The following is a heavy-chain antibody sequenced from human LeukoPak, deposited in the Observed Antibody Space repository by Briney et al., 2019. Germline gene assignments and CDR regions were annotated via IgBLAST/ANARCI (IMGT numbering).Heavy chain of an antibody. J-gene: IGHJ4*02. CDR1: GASYNAYY. V-gene: IGHV4-34*01. CDR2: IDHRGTA. Sequence: SETLSLTCAVYGASYNAYYWSWIRQPPGKGLEWIGDIDHRGTATYNPSLKSRLSISADASKNQFSLKLNSVTDADTAVYYCAVGITILGVAASFDSWGQGSLVIVSS. D-gene: IGHD3-3*01. CDR3: AVGITILGVAASFDS.